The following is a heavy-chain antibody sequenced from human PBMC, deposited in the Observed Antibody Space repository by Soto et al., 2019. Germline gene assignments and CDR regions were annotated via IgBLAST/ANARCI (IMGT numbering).Heavy chain of an antibody. Sequence: GSLRLSCAASGFTFSSYGMHWVRQAPGKGLEWVAVIWYDGSNKYYADSVKGRFTISRDNSKNTLYLQMNSLRAEDTAVYYCAREDTYYYDSSGYDYWGQGTLVTVSS. CDR3: AREDTYYYDSSGYDY. J-gene: IGHJ4*02. CDR1: GFTFSSYG. D-gene: IGHD3-22*01. V-gene: IGHV3-33*01. CDR2: IWYDGSNK.